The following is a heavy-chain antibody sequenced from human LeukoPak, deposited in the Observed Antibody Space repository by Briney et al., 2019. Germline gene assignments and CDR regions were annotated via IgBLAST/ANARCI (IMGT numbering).Heavy chain of an antibody. CDR2: ISAYNGNT. D-gene: IGHD3-16*02. CDR1: GYTFTSYG. V-gene: IGHV1-18*01. CDR3: ARVGGYVWGSYRAIDY. Sequence: ASVKVSCKASGYTFTSYGISWVRQAPGQGLEWMGWISAYNGNTNYAQKLQGRVTMTTDTSTSTAYMELRSLRSDDTAVYYCARVGGYVWGSYRAIDYWGQGALVTVSS. J-gene: IGHJ4*02.